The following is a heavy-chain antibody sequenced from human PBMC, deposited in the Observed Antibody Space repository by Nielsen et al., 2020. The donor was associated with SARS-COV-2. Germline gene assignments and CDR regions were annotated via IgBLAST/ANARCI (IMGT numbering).Heavy chain of an antibody. Sequence: SETLSLTCTVSGGSISSDIFHWGWIRQPPGKGLEWIGHIYYSGSTDYNPSLKSRVTISVDTSKNHFSLTLYSVTAADTAVYYCARRNKGPFDYWGQGTPVTVSS. CDR2: IYYSGST. J-gene: IGHJ4*02. V-gene: IGHV4-61*03. CDR3: ARRNKGPFDY. CDR1: GGSISSDIFH.